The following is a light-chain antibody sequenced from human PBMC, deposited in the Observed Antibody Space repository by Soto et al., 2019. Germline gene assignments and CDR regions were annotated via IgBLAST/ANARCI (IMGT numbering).Light chain of an antibody. J-gene: IGKJ1*01. CDR1: QSVSSSY. CDR3: QQYGSIPPWT. CDR2: GAS. Sequence: EIVLTQSPCTLSLSPGERATLSCRASQSVSSSYLAWYQQKPGQAPRLLIYGASSRATGIPDRFSGSGAGTDFTLTISRLEPDDFAVYYCQQYGSIPPWTFGQGTKVEIK. V-gene: IGKV3-20*01.